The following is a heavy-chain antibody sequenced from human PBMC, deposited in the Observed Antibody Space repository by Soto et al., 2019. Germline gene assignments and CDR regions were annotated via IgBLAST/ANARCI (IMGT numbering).Heavy chain of an antibody. CDR1: GFTFSNYE. CDR2: IGTRGRTI. J-gene: IGHJ6*02. V-gene: IGHV3-48*03. CDR3: ARDPAIYSGKFDYGLDV. Sequence: EVQLVESWGGLVQAGGSLRLFCAASGFTFSNYEMNWVRQAPGKGLEWVSYIGTRGRTIYYADSVKGRFTISRDNAKNSLYLQMNSLRAEDTAVYYCARDPAIYSGKFDYGLDVWGQGTTVTVSS. D-gene: IGHD4-4*01.